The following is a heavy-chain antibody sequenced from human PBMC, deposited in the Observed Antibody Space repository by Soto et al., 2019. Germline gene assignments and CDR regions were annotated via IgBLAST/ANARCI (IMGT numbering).Heavy chain of an antibody. CDR2: IKSKTDGGTT. D-gene: IGHD1-26*01. J-gene: IGHJ4*02. Sequence: PGGSLRLSCAASGFTFNIAWMTWVRQAPGKGLEWVGRIKSKTDGGTTDYAAPVKGRFTISRDDSTDTLYLQMNSLKTEDTAVYYCTSRILVGGTTIENYWGQGTLVTVSS. CDR3: TSRILVGGTTIENY. CDR1: GFTFNIAW. V-gene: IGHV3-15*01.